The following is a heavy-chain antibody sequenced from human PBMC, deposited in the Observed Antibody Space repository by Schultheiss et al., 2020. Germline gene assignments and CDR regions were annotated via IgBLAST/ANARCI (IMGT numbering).Heavy chain of an antibody. Sequence: ASVKVSCKASGYTFSTYGVSWVRQAPGQGLEWMGWINTYNGNTNYAQNLQGRVTVTTDTSTSTAYMELRSLRSDDTAVYYCARDEPDTGIDYFDYWGQGTLVTVSS. D-gene: IGHD5-18*01. J-gene: IGHJ4*02. V-gene: IGHV1-18*01. CDR1: GYTFSTYG. CDR2: INTYNGNT. CDR3: ARDEPDTGIDYFDY.